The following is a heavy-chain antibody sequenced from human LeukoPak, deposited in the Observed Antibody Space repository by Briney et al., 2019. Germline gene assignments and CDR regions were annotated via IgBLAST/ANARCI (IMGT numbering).Heavy chain of an antibody. CDR2: IRYDGSNK. V-gene: IGHV3-30*02. Sequence: GGSLRLSCAASGFTFSSYGMHWVRQAPGKGLEWVAFIRYDGSNKYYADSVKGRFTISRDNSKNTLYLQMNSLRAEDTAVYYCARESGIAAALDLWGQGTLVTVSS. CDR3: ARESGIAAALDL. CDR1: GFTFSSYG. J-gene: IGHJ5*02. D-gene: IGHD6-13*01.